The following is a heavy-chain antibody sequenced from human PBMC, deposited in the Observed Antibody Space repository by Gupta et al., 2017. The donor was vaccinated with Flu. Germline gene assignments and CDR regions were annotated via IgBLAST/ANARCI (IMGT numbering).Heavy chain of an antibody. Sequence: GGGLVQPGGSLRLSCVISGFTFSDSHMNWIRQAPGKGLEWISYIGSGGNTDYADSVRGRFTISRDNARDSLFLQMNSLRDEDTALYYCARDLNWAFIFWGQGALVTVSS. CDR1: GFTFSDSH. J-gene: IGHJ4*02. V-gene: IGHV3-48*02. CDR2: IGSGGNT. CDR3: ARDLNWAFIF. D-gene: IGHD3-16*01.